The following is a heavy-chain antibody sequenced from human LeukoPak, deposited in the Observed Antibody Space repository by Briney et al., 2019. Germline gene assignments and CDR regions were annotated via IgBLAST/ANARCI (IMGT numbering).Heavy chain of an antibody. D-gene: IGHD5-12*01. J-gene: IGHJ4*02. CDR3: ARDHRYAFDN. Sequence: GGSLRLSCGASGFTFSDYSMNWVRQAPGKGLEWISYVGISSGNTKYAASVKGRFTISGDSAKNSVFLQMDNLRVEDTAVYYCARDHRYAFDNWGQGTLVTVSS. CDR1: GFTFSDYS. V-gene: IGHV3-48*04. CDR2: VGISSGNT.